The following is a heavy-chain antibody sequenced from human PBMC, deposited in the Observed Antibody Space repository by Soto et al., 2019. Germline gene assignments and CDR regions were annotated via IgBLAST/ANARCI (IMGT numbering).Heavy chain of an antibody. D-gene: IGHD5-12*01. CDR1: GFTFSSYA. V-gene: IGHV3-23*01. CDR3: AKPHVHLYEMGY. CDR2: ISGSGGST. Sequence: HPGGSLRLSCAASGFTFSSYAMSWVRQAPGKGLEWVSAISGSGGSTYYADSVKGRFTISRDNSKSTMYLQMNSLRAEDTAVYYCAKPHVHLYEMGYWGQGTLVTVSS. J-gene: IGHJ4*02.